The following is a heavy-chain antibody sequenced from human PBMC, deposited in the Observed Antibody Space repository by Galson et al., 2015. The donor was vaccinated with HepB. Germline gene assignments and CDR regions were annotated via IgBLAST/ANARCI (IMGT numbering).Heavy chain of an antibody. V-gene: IGHV3-53*04. Sequence: SLRLSCAASGFTVSSNYMSWVRKAPGKGLEWVSVIYSGGSTYYADSVKGRFTISRPNSKNTLYLQMNSLRAEDTAGYYWAGGRWLQFPPNGMDVWGQGTTVTVSS. CDR3: AGGRWLQFPPNGMDV. CDR1: GFTVSSNY. J-gene: IGHJ6*02. D-gene: IGHD5-24*01. CDR2: IYSGGST.